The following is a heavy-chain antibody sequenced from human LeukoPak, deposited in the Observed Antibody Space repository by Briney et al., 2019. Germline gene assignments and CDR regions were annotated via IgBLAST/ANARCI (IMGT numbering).Heavy chain of an antibody. J-gene: IGHJ3*02. D-gene: IGHD2-2*03. CDR3: ARVDGYGYCSSTSCPLDAFDI. CDR1: GFTFSSYW. V-gene: IGHV3-74*01. CDR2: INSDGSST. Sequence: GGSLRLSCAASGFTFSSYWMHWVRQAPGKGLVWVSRINSDGSSTSYADSVKGRFTISRDNAKNTLYLQMNSLRAEDTAVYYCARVDGYGYCSSTSCPLDAFDIWGQGTMVTVSS.